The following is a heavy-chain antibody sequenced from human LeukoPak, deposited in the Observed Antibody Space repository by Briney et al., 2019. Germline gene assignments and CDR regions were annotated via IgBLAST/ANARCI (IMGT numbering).Heavy chain of an antibody. CDR2: ITPSGGT. J-gene: IGHJ4*02. V-gene: IGHV1-2*02. CDR3: ARDRYGDGFAHFDY. CDR1: GYTFTGYY. D-gene: IGHD5-24*01. Sequence: ASVKVSCKASGYTFTGYYMHWVRQAPGQGLEWMGWITPSGGTNYPQKFQGRVAITRDTSITTAYMDLSRLTSDDTAVYYCARDRYGDGFAHFDYWGQGALVTVSS.